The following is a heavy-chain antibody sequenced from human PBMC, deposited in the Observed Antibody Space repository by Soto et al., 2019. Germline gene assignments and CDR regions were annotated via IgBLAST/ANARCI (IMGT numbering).Heavy chain of an antibody. CDR3: ARRYGPGFDY. CDR2: IYYSGST. D-gene: IGHD4-17*01. Sequence: SETLSLTCAVYGGSISSYYWSWIRQPPGKGLEWIGYIYYSGSTNYNPSLKSRVTISVDTSKNQFSLKLSSVTAADTAVYYCARRYGPGFDYWGQGTLVTVSS. J-gene: IGHJ4*02. V-gene: IGHV4-59*08. CDR1: GGSISSYY.